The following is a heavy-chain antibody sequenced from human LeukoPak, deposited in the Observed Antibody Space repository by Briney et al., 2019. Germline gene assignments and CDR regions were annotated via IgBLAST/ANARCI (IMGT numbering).Heavy chain of an antibody. J-gene: IGHJ4*02. Sequence: ASMKVSCKASGYTLTSYDINWVRQATGQGLEWMGWMNPNSGNTGYAQKFQGRVTMTRSTSISTAYMELSSLTSEDTAVYYCARADYDSRGYGIWYFDYWGQGTLVTVSS. CDR1: GYTLTSYD. CDR3: ARADYDSRGYGIWYFDY. V-gene: IGHV1-8*01. CDR2: MNPNSGNT. D-gene: IGHD3-22*01.